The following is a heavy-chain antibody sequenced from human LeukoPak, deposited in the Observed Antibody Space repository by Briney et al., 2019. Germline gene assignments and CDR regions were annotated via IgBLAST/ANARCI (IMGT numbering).Heavy chain of an antibody. CDR3: ARGGVGTTGVLDY. Sequence: GGSLRLSCAASGFTFSSYAMHWVRQAPGKGLEWVAVISYDGSNKYYADSVKGRFTISRDNSKNTLYLQMNRLRAEDTAVYYCARGGVGTTGVLDYWGQGTLVTVSS. J-gene: IGHJ4*02. CDR2: ISYDGSNK. V-gene: IGHV3-30-3*01. CDR1: GFTFSSYA. D-gene: IGHD1-26*01.